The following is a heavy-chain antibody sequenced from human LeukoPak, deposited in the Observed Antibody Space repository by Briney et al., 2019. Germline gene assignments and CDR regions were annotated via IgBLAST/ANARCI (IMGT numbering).Heavy chain of an antibody. CDR1: GDSISFYY. CDR3: AGHFNYYYYGMDV. Sequence: SETLSLTCTVSGDSISFYYWSWIRQPPGKGLEWIGYIYYSGSTNYNPSLKSRVTISVDTSKNQFSLKLTSVTAADTAVYYCAGHFNYYYYGMDVWGQGTTVTVSS. J-gene: IGHJ6*02. V-gene: IGHV4-59*08. CDR2: IYYSGST.